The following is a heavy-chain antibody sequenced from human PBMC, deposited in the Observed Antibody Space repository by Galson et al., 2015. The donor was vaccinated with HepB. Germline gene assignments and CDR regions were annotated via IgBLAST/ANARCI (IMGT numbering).Heavy chain of an antibody. D-gene: IGHD2-15*01. CDR2: INPSGGST. CDR1: GYTFTSYY. Sequence: SVKVSCKASGYTFTSYYMRWVRQAPGQGLEWMGIINPSGGSTSYAQKFQGRVTMTRDTSTSTVYMELSSLRSEDTAVYYCAREGCSGGSCYAGMDVWGQGTTLTVSS. J-gene: IGHJ6*02. CDR3: AREGCSGGSCYAGMDV. V-gene: IGHV1-46*01.